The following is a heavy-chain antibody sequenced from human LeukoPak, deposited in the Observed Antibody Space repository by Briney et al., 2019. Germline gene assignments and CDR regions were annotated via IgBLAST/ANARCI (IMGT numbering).Heavy chain of an antibody. CDR3: ASDLLGVGATRVG. D-gene: IGHD1-26*01. CDR2: ISSSSSYT. CDR1: ASTFSNYA. V-gene: IGHV3-21*01. Sequence: GRSLRPSCAASASTFSNYAMGWVRHAPGKGLEWVSSISSSSSYTNYTDSVKGRFTTSRENAKNSLYLQMNCLRARDTAVNYCASDLLGVGATRVGWGQGNLVTVSS. J-gene: IGHJ4*02.